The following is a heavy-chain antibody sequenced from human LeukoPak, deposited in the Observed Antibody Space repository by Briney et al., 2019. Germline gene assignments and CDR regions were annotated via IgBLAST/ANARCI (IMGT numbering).Heavy chain of an antibody. CDR1: GFTFSSYS. CDR2: ISSSSSYI. V-gene: IGHV3-21*01. J-gene: IGHJ4*02. Sequence: RGSLRLSCAASGFTFSSYSMNWVRQAPGKGLEWVSSISSSSSYIYYADSVKGRFTISRDSAQNSLYLQMNNLRAEDTAVYYCARDFGDYGGNSPFVYWGQGNLVTVSS. D-gene: IGHD4-23*01. CDR3: ARDFGDYGGNSPFVY.